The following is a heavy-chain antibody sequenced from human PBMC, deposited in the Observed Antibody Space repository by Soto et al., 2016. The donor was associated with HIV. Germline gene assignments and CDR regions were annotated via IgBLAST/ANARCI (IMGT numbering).Heavy chain of an antibody. CDR1: GFTFSGSA. CDR2: IRSKANSYAT. J-gene: IGHJ4*02. CDR3: TSFGDYYDILTGPIPFDY. D-gene: IGHD3-9*01. V-gene: IGHV3-73*01. Sequence: EVQLVESGGGLVQPGGSLKLSCAASGFTFSGSAMHWVRQASGKGLEWVGRIRSKANSYATAYAASVKGRFTISRDDSKNTAYLQMNSLKTEDTAVYYCTSFGDYYDILTGPIPFDYWGQGTLVTVSS.